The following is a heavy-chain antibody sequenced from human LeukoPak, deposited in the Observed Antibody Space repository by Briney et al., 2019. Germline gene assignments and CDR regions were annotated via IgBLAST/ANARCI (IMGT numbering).Heavy chain of an antibody. V-gene: IGHV3-23*01. D-gene: IGHD3-3*01. CDR3: AKDNGVAVSWFDP. Sequence: HPGGSLRPSCAASGFTFSSYAMSWVRQAPGKGLEWVSAISGSGGSTYYADSVKGRFTISRDNSKNTLYLQMNSLRAEDTAVYYCAKDNGVAVSWFDPWGQGTLVTVSS. J-gene: IGHJ5*02. CDR1: GFTFSSYA. CDR2: ISGSGGST.